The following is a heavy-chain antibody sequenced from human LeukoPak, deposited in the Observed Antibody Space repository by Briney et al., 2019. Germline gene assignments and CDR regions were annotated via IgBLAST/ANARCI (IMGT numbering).Heavy chain of an antibody. V-gene: IGHV3-30*18. J-gene: IGHJ1*01. CDR1: GFTFSSYG. Sequence: TGGSLRLSCAASGFTFSSYGMHWVRQAPGKGLEWVAVISYDGSNKYYADSVKGRFIISRGNSKNTLYLHMNSLRAEDTAVYYCAKSPNFWSPNTAEYFQHWGQGTLVTVSS. CDR3: AKSPNFWSPNTAEYFQH. CDR2: ISYDGSNK. D-gene: IGHD3-3*01.